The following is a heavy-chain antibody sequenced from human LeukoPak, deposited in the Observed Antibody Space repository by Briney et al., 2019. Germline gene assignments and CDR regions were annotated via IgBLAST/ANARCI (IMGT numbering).Heavy chain of an antibody. CDR3: ARRSTGYYEGYYYYGMDV. CDR1: GYTFTSYG. CDR2: ISAYNGNT. V-gene: IGHV1-18*01. Sequence: ASVKVSCKASGYTFTSYGISWVRQAPGQGLEWMGWISAYNGNTNYAQKLQGRVTMTTDTSTSTAYMELRSLRSGDTAVYYCARRSTGYYEGYYYYGMDVWGQGTTVTVSS. D-gene: IGHD3-9*01. J-gene: IGHJ6*02.